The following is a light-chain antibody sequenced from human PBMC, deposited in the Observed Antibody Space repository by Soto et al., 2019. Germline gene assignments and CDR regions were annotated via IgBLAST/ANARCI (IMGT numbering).Light chain of an antibody. CDR3: MQALQTRT. J-gene: IGKJ1*01. Sequence: DVVMTQKQLSLPVTLGEPASICCRSSQSLLHSNGYNYLDWYLQKPGQSPQLLIYLGSNRASGVPDRFSGSGSGTDFTLKISRVEAEDVGVYYCMQALQTRTFGQGTKVDIK. V-gene: IGKV2-28*01. CDR2: LGS. CDR1: QSLLHSNGYNY.